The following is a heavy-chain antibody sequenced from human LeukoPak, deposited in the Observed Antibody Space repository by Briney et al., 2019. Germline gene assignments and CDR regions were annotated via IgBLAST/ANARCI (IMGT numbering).Heavy chain of an antibody. Sequence: ASVKVSCKASGYTFTGYYMHWVRQAPGQGLEWMGWINPNSGGTNYAQKFQGRGTMTRDTSISTAYMELSRLRSDDTAVYYCARVPLHDYAYYGMDVWGQGTTVTVSS. V-gene: IGHV1-2*02. CDR3: ARVPLHDYAYYGMDV. CDR1: GYTFTGYY. J-gene: IGHJ6*02. CDR2: INPNSGGT.